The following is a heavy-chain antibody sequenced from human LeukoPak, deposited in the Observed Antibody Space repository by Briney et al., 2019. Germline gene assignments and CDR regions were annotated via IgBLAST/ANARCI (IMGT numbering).Heavy chain of an antibody. J-gene: IGHJ6*03. D-gene: IGHD3-3*01. Sequence: ASVKVSCKASGYTFTSYGISWVRQAPGQGLEWMGWINPNSGGTNYAQKFQGRVTMTRDTSISTAYMELSRLRSDDTAVYYCAREEVELYYDFWSGYSTKYMDVWGKGTTVTVSS. CDR2: INPNSGGT. V-gene: IGHV1-2*02. CDR1: GYTFTSYG. CDR3: AREEVELYYDFWSGYSTKYMDV.